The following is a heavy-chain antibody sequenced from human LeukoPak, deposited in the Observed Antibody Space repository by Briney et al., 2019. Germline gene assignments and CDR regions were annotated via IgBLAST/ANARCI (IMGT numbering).Heavy chain of an antibody. CDR3: AKGPGNDY. D-gene: IGHD1-1*01. V-gene: IGHV3-23*01. CDR2: ISGSGGST. CDR1: GFTFSSYA. Sequence: GGSLRLSCAASGFTFSSYAMSWVRQAPGKGLEGVSAISGSGGSTYYADSVKDRFTITRDSSKNTLYLQMNSLRAEDTAVYYCAKGPGNDYWGQGTLVTVSS. J-gene: IGHJ4*02.